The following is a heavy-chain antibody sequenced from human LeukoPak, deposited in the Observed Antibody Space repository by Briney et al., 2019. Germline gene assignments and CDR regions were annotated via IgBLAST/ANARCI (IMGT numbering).Heavy chain of an antibody. Sequence: SETLSLTCTVSGGSISSGGEYWSWIRHLPGKGLEWIGYVYYSGSTFYNPSLESRITMSVDTSENQFSLKLTSVTAADTAVYYCAREKTAYYYDRSGFSEGAFDVWGQRAMVTVSS. CDR1: GGSISSGGEY. V-gene: IGHV4-31*03. D-gene: IGHD3-22*01. J-gene: IGHJ3*01. CDR2: VYYSGST. CDR3: AREKTAYYYDRSGFSEGAFDV.